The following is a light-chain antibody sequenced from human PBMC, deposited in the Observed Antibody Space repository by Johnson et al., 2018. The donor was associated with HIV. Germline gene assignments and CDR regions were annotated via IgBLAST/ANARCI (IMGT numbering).Light chain of an antibody. V-gene: IGLV1-51*02. CDR2: ENN. CDR3: GTWDSSLSAGYV. Sequence: QSVLTQPPSVSAAPGQKVSISCSGSGSNIGNNYVSWYQQLPGTAPKLLIYENNKRPSGIPDRFSGSKSGTSATLGITGLQTGDEADYYYGTWDSSLSAGYVFGTGTKVTVL. CDR1: GSNIGNNY. J-gene: IGLJ1*01.